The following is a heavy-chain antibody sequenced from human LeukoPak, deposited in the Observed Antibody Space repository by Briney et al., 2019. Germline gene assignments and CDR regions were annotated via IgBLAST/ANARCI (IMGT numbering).Heavy chain of an antibody. CDR3: ARSLQGDHFDV. V-gene: IGHV1-18*01. CDR1: GYSFATYG. Sequence: GASVKVSCKASGYSFATYGITWVRQAPGQGLEWMGWLNVYNGNTNYAQKIKGRVTMTTDTSTTTVYMELRSLRSDDTAVYYCARSLQGDHFDVWGQWTMVTVSS. CDR2: LNVYNGNT. J-gene: IGHJ3*01. D-gene: IGHD2-21*01.